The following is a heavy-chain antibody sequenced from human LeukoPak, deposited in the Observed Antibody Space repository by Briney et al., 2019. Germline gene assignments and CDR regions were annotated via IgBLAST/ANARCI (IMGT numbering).Heavy chain of an antibody. Sequence: GASVKVSCKASGYTFTSYGISWVRQAPGQGLEWMGWISAYNGNTNYAQKLQGRVSMTTDTSTSTAYMELRSLRSDDTAVYYCARDLSRQVQNIAAAGTGLYYYYGMDVWGQGTTVTVSS. CDR3: ARDLSRQVQNIAAAGTGLYYYYGMDV. CDR2: ISAYNGNT. D-gene: IGHD6-13*01. CDR1: GYTFTSYG. J-gene: IGHJ6*02. V-gene: IGHV1-18*01.